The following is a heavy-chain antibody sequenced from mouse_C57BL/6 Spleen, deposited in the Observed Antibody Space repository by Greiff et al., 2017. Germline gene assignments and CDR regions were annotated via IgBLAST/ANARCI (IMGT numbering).Heavy chain of an antibody. Sequence: QVQLQQPGAELVMPGASVKLSCKASGYTFTSYWMHWVKQRPGQGLEWIGEIDPSDSYTNYNQKFKGKSTLTVDKSSSTAYMQLSSLTSEDSAVYYCAITDFDYWGQGTTRTVSS. V-gene: IGHV1-69*01. D-gene: IGHD1-1*01. CDR3: AITDFDY. J-gene: IGHJ2*01. CDR1: GYTFTSYW. CDR2: IDPSDSYT.